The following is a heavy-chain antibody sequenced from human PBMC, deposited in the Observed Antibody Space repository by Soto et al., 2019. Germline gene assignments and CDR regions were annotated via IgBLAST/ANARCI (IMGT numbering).Heavy chain of an antibody. CDR1: GTSFSGYY. Sequence: QVQLQQWGAGLLKPSETLSLTCAVYGTSFSGYYWSWIRQPPGKGLEWIGEISHSGSTNYNPSLKNRVIISLDTSKAQFSLKLSSVSAADTAVYYCARGPYGSGIRSPYYNYYMDVWGKGTTVTVSS. D-gene: IGHD3-10*01. J-gene: IGHJ6*03. CDR2: ISHSGST. V-gene: IGHV4-34*01. CDR3: ARGPYGSGIRSPYYNYYMDV.